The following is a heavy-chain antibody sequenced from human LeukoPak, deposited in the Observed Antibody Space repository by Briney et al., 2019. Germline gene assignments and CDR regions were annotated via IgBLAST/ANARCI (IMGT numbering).Heavy chain of an antibody. J-gene: IGHJ4*02. Sequence: PGGSLRLSCAASGFTFDDYGMSWVRQAPGKGLEWVSGINWNGGSTGYADSVKGRFTISRDNSKNTLYLQMNSLRAEDTAVYYCAKDQGTMIVAHWGQGTLVTVSS. CDR3: AKDQGTMIVAH. V-gene: IGHV3-20*04. CDR2: INWNGGST. D-gene: IGHD3-22*01. CDR1: GFTFDDYG.